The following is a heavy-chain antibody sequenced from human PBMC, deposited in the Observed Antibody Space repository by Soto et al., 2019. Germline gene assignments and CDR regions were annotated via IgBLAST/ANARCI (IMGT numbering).Heavy chain of an antibody. V-gene: IGHV3-33*01. J-gene: IGHJ4*02. D-gene: IGHD5-12*01. CDR1: GFTFSNYG. CDR2: IWYDGINK. CDR3: TRDHIVAGGD. Sequence: QVQLVESGGGVVQPGRSLRLSCAASGFTFSNYGMHWVRQAPGKGLEWVAVIWYDGINKYYADSVKGRFTISRDNSKNTLYLQMDSLRVEDTVVYYCTRDHIVAGGDWGQGTLVTVSS.